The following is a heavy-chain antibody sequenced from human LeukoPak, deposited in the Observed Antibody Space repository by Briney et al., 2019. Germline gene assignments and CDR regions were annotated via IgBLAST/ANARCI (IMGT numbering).Heavy chain of an antibody. CDR2: IKQDGSEK. CDR1: GFTFSSYW. D-gene: IGHD3-22*01. CDR3: ARDGDYYDSSGYYGPWFDP. Sequence: GGSLRLSCAASGFTFSSYWMSWVRQAPGKGLEWVANIKQDGSEKYYVDSVKGRFTISRDNAKNSLYLQMNSLRAEDTAVYYCARDGDYYDSSGYYGPWFDPWGQGTLVTVSS. V-gene: IGHV3-7*03. J-gene: IGHJ5*02.